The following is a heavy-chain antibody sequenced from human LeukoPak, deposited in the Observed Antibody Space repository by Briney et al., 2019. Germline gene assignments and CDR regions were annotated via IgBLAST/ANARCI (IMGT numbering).Heavy chain of an antibody. Sequence: SSETLSLTCTVSGGSISSGGYYWSWIRQPPGKGLEWIGYIYYSGSTNYNPSLKSRVTISVDTSKNQFSLRLSSVTAADTAVYYCARTVPRAGYSSSWHLDYWGQGTLVTVSS. J-gene: IGHJ4*02. CDR3: ARTVPRAGYSSSWHLDY. V-gene: IGHV4-61*08. CDR1: GGSISSGGYY. CDR2: IYYSGST. D-gene: IGHD6-13*01.